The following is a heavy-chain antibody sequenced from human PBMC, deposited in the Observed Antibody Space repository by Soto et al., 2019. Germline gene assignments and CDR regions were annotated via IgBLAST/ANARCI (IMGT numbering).Heavy chain of an antibody. CDR1: GYTLTELS. J-gene: IGHJ4*02. Sequence: GASVKVSCKVSGYTLTELSMHWVRQAPGKGLEWMGGFDPEDGETIYAQKFQGRVTMTEDTSTDTAYMELSSLRSEDTAVYYCATEIPKSYYTVTTYYYFDYWGQGTLVTVSS. D-gene: IGHD4-4*01. CDR3: ATEIPKSYYTVTTYYYFDY. CDR2: FDPEDGET. V-gene: IGHV1-24*01.